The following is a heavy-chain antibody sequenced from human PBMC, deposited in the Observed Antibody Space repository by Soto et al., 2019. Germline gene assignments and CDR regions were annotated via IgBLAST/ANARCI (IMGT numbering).Heavy chain of an antibody. CDR1: GGTFSSFA. CDR2: IMPIVGTP. V-gene: IGHV1-69*01. CDR3: ALGNAMDV. J-gene: IGHJ6*02. Sequence: QVQLVQSGAEVKKPGSSVKVSCKASGGTFSSFAINWVRQAPGQGPQWMGGIMPIVGTPNYAQRFQGRVTIITDEVTSTAYMELTSLTVEDTAVYYCALGNAMDVWGQWTTVTVSS. D-gene: IGHD7-27*01.